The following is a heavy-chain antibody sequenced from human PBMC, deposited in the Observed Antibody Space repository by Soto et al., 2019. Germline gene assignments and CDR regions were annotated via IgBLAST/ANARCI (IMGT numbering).Heavy chain of an antibody. CDR1: GGSISYSSSY. J-gene: IGHJ5*02. Sequence: SETLSLTCTVSGGSISYSSSYWGWIRQPPGKRLEWIGAIYYSGRAYYNPSLKSRVTISVDTSKNQFSLKLTSVTAADTAVYFCARHQEAVADYFDPWGQGTRVTVSS. V-gene: IGHV4-39*01. D-gene: IGHD4-17*01. CDR3: ARHQEAVADYFDP. CDR2: IYYSGRA.